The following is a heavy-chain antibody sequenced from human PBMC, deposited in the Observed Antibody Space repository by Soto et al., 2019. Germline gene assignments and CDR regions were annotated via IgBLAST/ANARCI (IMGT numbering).Heavy chain of an antibody. CDR2: INWRGDST. J-gene: IGHJ4*02. CDR1: GFTFEDCG. Sequence: GGSLRLSCAISGFTFEDCGMSWVRQVPGQGLEWVSGINWRGDSTGYADSVKGRFTISRDNAKNSLYLQMNSLRTEDTAFYYFVRAPGYCNNTSCFYSFDYWGQGALVTVPS. D-gene: IGHD2-2*01. V-gene: IGHV3-20*04. CDR3: VRAPGYCNNTSCFYSFDY.